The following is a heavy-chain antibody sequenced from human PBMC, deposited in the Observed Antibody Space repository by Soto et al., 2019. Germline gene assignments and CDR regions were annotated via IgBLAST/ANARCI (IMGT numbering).Heavy chain of an antibody. CDR2: IIPIFGTA. CDR3: ARGGGADSSSWFDP. J-gene: IGHJ5*02. D-gene: IGHD6-6*01. V-gene: IGHV1-69*06. Sequence: QVQLVQSGAEVKKPGSSVKVSCKASGGTFSSYAISWVRQAPGQGLEWMGGIIPIFGTANYAQKFQGRVTITADKPTGQAYTGAGSLGTGATAAYFGARGGGADSSSWFDPWGQGTLVTVSS. CDR1: GGTFSSYA.